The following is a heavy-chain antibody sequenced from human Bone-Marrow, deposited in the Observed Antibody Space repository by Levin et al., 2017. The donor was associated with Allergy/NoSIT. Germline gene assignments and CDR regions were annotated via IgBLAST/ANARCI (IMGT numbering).Heavy chain of an antibody. CDR1: GFTFSRYG. CDR2: ISYDGNHK. Sequence: SCAASGFTFSRYGMHWVRQAPGKGLEWVAVISYDGNHKYYADSVKGRFTISRDNSKNTLYLQMNSLRTEDTALYYCSRDVGIAVAATQNPPEGYFDPWGQGTLVTVSS. V-gene: IGHV3-30*03. D-gene: IGHD6-19*01. CDR3: SRDVGIAVAATQNPPEGYFDP. J-gene: IGHJ5*02.